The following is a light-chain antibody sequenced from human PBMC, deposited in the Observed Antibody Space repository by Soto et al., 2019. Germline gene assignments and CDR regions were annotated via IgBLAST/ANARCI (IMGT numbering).Light chain of an antibody. CDR3: CSYAGSPWV. CDR2: EGS. V-gene: IGLV2-11*01. CDR1: SSDVGGYNY. Sequence: QSVLTQPRSVSGSPGQSVTISCTGTSSDVGGYNYVSWYQQHPGKAPKLMIYEGSKRPSGVSNRFSGSKSGNTASLTISGLQAEDEDDYYCCSYAGSPWVFGGGTQLAVL. J-gene: IGLJ3*02.